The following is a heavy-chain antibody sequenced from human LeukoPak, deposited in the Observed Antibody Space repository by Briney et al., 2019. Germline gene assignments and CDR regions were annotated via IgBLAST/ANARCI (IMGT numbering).Heavy chain of an antibody. CDR1: EFTFSGYA. Sequence: GGSLRLSCAASEFTFSGYAMSWVRQAPGKGLEWASTITGSGGTTYYADSVKGRFTISRDNSKNTLYLQMNSLRVEDTAVYYCAKGRGYCSAGSCYSGFDYWGQGTLVTVSS. CDR2: ITGSGGTT. CDR3: AKGRGYCSAGSCYSGFDY. J-gene: IGHJ4*02. V-gene: IGHV3-23*01. D-gene: IGHD2-15*01.